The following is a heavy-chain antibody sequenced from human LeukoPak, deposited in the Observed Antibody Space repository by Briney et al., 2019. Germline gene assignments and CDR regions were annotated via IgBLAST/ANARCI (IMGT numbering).Heavy chain of an antibody. CDR1: GYTFTSYN. J-gene: IGHJ4*02. D-gene: IGHD3-16*01. Sequence: ASVKVSCKASGYTFTSYNIQWVRQAPGQGLEWMGIFNSRDGATAYAQKFHGRVTMTRDTSTSTVYVDLNSLTSEDTAVYYCARESGHVFDYWGQGTLVTVSS. CDR2: FNSRDGAT. CDR3: ARESGHVFDY. V-gene: IGHV1-46*01.